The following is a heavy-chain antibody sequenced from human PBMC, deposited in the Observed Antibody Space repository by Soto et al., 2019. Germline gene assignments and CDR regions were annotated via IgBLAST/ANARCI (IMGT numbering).Heavy chain of an antibody. Sequence: SETLSLTCTVSGASISNYYWSWIRQPTGKGLECLGRIYASGTTTYNPSLRSRVTMSVDTSKNQFSLNLNSVTAADTAVYYCARESRSELGTVEYWGQGTLVTVSS. V-gene: IGHV4-4*07. CDR2: IYASGTT. D-gene: IGHD1-1*01. CDR3: ARESRSELGTVEY. CDR1: GASISNYY. J-gene: IGHJ4*02.